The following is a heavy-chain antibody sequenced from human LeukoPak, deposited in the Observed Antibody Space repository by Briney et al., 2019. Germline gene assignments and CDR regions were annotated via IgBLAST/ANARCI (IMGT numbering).Heavy chain of an antibody. CDR3: ASSDIAAAGSLDY. J-gene: IGHJ4*02. D-gene: IGHD6-13*01. CDR2: TYYRSKWYN. CDR1: GDSVSSNSAT. Sequence: SQTLSLTCAISGDSVSSNSATWNWIKQSPSRGLEWLGRTYYRSKWYNDYAVSVTSRITINPDTSKNQFSLQLNFVTPEDTAVYYCASSDIAAAGSLDYWGQGTLVTVSS. V-gene: IGHV6-1*01.